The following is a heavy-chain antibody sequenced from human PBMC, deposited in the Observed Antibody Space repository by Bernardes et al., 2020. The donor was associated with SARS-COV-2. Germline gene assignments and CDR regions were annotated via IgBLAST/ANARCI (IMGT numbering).Heavy chain of an antibody. D-gene: IGHD6-6*01. CDR2: ISGHNGNT. V-gene: IGHV1-18*01. CDR1: GYIFSDYG. Sequence: ASVKVSCKTSGYIFSDYGISWVRQAPGQGLEWMGWISGHNGNTNYIQRLQDRITMTIDTSTRTAYMELRGLRSDDTAVYYCATPKGDFSSSYYYYGVDVWGQGTTVTVSS. CDR3: ATPKGDFSSSYYYYGVDV. J-gene: IGHJ6*02.